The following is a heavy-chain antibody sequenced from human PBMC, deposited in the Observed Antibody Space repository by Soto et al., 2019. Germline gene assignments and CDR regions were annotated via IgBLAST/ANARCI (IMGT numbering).Heavy chain of an antibody. CDR1: GFSLSSGVG. CDR2: IYWDNDK. CDR3: AHSTSTRHYDFWSGPRPDV. V-gene: IGHV2-5*02. D-gene: IGHD3-3*01. J-gene: IGHJ6*02. Sequence: SGPTLVNPTETLTLTCTFSGFSLSSGVGVGWVRQPPGKALEWLAVIYWDNDKRYSPSLKSRLTITKDTSKNQVVLTMTNMDPVDTATYYCAHSTSTRHYDFWSGPRPDVWGQGTTVTVSS.